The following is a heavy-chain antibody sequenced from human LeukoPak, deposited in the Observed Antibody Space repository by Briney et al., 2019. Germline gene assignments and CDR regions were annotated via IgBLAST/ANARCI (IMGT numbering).Heavy chain of an antibody. CDR2: INPNSGDT. J-gene: IGHJ4*02. V-gene: IGHV1-2*02. Sequence: ASVKVSCKASGYTFTRHYLHWVRQAPGQGLEWMGWINPNSGDTNFAQKFQGRVTMTRATSISTVYMELSSLRSDDTALYYCMRGGGNSWFDYWGQGTLVSVSS. D-gene: IGHD6-13*01. CDR1: GYTFTRHY. CDR3: MRGGGNSWFDY.